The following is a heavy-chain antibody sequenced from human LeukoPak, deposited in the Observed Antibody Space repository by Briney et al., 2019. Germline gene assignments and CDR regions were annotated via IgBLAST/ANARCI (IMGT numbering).Heavy chain of an antibody. CDR2: INPSGGST. CDR3: ASYYYDSSGYFPNDAFDI. D-gene: IGHD3-22*01. J-gene: IGHJ3*02. V-gene: IGHV1-46*01. CDR1: GYTFTSYY. Sequence: ASVKVSCKASGYTFTSYYMHWVRQAPGQGLEWMGIINPSGGSTSCAQKFQGRVTMTRDTSTSTVYMELSSLRSEDTAVYYCASYYYDSSGYFPNDAFDIWGQGTMVTVSS.